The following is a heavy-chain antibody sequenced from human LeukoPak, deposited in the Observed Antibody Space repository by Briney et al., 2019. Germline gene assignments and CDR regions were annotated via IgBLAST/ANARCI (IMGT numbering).Heavy chain of an antibody. Sequence: SETLSLTCAVYGGSFSGYYWSWIRQPPGKGLEWIGEINHSGSTNYNPSLKSRVTISVDTSKNQFSLKLSSVTAADTAVYYCARGILRYFDWLSGYGMDVWGQGTTVTVSS. D-gene: IGHD3-9*01. V-gene: IGHV4-34*01. CDR1: GGSFSGYY. CDR3: ARGILRYFDWLSGYGMDV. J-gene: IGHJ6*02. CDR2: INHSGST.